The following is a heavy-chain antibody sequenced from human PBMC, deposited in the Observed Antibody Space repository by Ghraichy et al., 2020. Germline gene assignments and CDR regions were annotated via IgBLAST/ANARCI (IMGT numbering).Heavy chain of an antibody. CDR2: IWYDGSNK. D-gene: IGHD2-2*01. Sequence: GGSLRLSCAASGFTFSSYGMHWVRQAPGKGLEWVAVIWYDGSNKYYADSVKGRFTISRDNSKNTLYLQMNSLRAEDTAVYYCATCYGSTSCYPHYYYGMDVWGQGTTVTVSS. J-gene: IGHJ6*02. CDR1: GFTFSSYG. CDR3: ATCYGSTSCYPHYYYGMDV. V-gene: IGHV3-33*01.